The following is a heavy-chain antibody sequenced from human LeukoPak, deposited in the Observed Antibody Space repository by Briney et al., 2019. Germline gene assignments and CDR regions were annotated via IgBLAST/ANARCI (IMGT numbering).Heavy chain of an antibody. CDR2: IYTSGST. J-gene: IGHJ4*02. D-gene: IGHD3-22*01. CDR3: AKNETYYDSSGYLAGWYFDY. CDR1: GGSINSNY. V-gene: IGHV4-4*07. Sequence: SETLSLTCTVSGGSINSNYWSWIRQPAGKGLEWIGRIYTSGSTYYNPSLKSRVTISVDTSKNQFSLKLSSVTAADTAVYYCAKNETYYDSSGYLAGWYFDYWGQGTLVTVSS.